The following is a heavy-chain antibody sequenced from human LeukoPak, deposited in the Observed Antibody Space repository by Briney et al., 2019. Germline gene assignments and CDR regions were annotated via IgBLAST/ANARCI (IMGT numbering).Heavy chain of an antibody. J-gene: IGHJ4*02. Sequence: PGGSLRLSCAASGFTFSALWMRWVRQAPGKGLVWVSRINSDDSRTTYADSVKGRFTISRDNAKNTLYLQMNSLRAEDTAVYYCARGLVHDTSGYYSDYWGQGTLVTVSS. CDR1: GFTFSALW. CDR2: INSDDSRT. V-gene: IGHV3-74*01. D-gene: IGHD3-22*01. CDR3: ARGLVHDTSGYYSDY.